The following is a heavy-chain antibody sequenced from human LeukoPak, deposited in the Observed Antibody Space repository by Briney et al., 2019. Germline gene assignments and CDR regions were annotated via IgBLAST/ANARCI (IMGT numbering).Heavy chain of an antibody. D-gene: IGHD4-17*01. CDR2: INPKSGGT. CDR3: ARDGYGYGDYPIFDY. CDR1: GYTFTVYF. J-gene: IGHJ4*02. V-gene: IGHV1-2*02. Sequence: ASVKVSCKASGYTFTVYFMHWVRQAPGQGLEWMGWINPKSGGTNLAQKFQGRVTMTRDTAINTAHMELSRLRSDDTAVYYCARDGYGYGDYPIFDYWGQGTLVTVSS.